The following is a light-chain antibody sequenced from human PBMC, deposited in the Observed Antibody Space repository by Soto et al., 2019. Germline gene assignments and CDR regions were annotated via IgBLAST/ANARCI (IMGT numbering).Light chain of an antibody. CDR1: ISDVGSHNL. CDR3: CSFAGSNPFPYV. CDR2: EVS. Sequence: QSVLTQPASVSGSPGQSITISCTGTISDVGSHNLVSWYQQHPDKAPKLIIYEVSERPSGVSSRSSGSKSGNTASLTVSGLQPDDEADYHCCSFAGSNPFPYVFGTGTKVTVL. V-gene: IGLV2-23*02. J-gene: IGLJ1*01.